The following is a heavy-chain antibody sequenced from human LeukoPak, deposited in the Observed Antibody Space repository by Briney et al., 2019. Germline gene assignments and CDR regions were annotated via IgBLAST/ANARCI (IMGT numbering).Heavy chain of an antibody. CDR3: ARDNSVEDTAWWFDP. CDR1: GYTFTSYY. Sequence: ASVTVSCKASGYTFTSYYMHWVRQAPGQGLEWMGIINPSGGSTSYAQKFQGRVTMTRDMSTSTDYMELSSLRPEDTAVYYCARDNSVEDTAWWFDPWGQGTLVTVSS. J-gene: IGHJ5*02. V-gene: IGHV1-46*01. D-gene: IGHD4-23*01. CDR2: INPSGGST.